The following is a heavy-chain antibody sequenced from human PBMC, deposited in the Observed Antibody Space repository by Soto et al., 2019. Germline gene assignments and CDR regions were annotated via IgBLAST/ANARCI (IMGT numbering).Heavy chain of an antibody. CDR2: ISAYNGDA. CDR1: GYTFSNSG. J-gene: IGHJ4*02. V-gene: IGHV1-18*01. CDR3: ARVEKYCTSTNCLDY. Sequence: QVQLVQAGAEVKKPGASVKVACKASGYTFSNSGTTWVRQAPGQGLEWMGWISAYNGDANYAQKFQGRVTMTTDTSTNTAYMEVRSLRPDDTAVYYCARVEKYCTSTNCLDYWGQGTLVTVSS. D-gene: IGHD2-2*01.